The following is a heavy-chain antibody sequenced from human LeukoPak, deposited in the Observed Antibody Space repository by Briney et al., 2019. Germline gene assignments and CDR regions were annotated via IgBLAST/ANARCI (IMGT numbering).Heavy chain of an antibody. J-gene: IGHJ6*04. D-gene: IGHD3-10*02. CDR2: ISSSGSTI. Sequence: GGSLRLSCAASGFTFSSYSMNWVRQAPGKGLECVSYISSSGSTIYYADSVKGRFTISRDNAKNSLCLQMNSLRAEDTAVYYCAELGITMIGGVWGKGTTVTISS. CDR1: GFTFSSYS. V-gene: IGHV3-48*04. CDR3: AELGITMIGGV.